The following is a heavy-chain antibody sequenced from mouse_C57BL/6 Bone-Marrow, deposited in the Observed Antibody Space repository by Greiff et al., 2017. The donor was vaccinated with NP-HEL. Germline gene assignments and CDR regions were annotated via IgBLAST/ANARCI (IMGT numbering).Heavy chain of an antibody. Sequence: EVQGVESGGGLVKPGGSLKLSCAASGFTFSSYTMSWVRQTPEQRLEWVATISGGGGNTYYPDSVKGRFTISRDNAKNTLYLQMSSLRSEDTALYYCASPWFAYWGQGTLVTVSA. V-gene: IGHV5-9*01. CDR1: GFTFSSYT. CDR3: ASPWFAY. CDR2: ISGGGGNT. J-gene: IGHJ3*01.